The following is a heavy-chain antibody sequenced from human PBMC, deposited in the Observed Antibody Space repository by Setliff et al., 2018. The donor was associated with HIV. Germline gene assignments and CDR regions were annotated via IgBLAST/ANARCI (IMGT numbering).Heavy chain of an antibody. CDR3: ARSKTFYDFWGGYYTHGAFKI. V-gene: IGHV4-39*01. Sequence: LSLTCTVSSGSITSRTYYWGWIRQPPGKGLEWIGSIFYSGVTYYNPSLKSRVSISVDTSKNQFSLNLTSVTAADTAVYYCARSKTFYDFWGGYYTHGAFKIWGLGTMVTVSS. CDR2: IFYSGVT. J-gene: IGHJ3*02. CDR1: SGSITSRTYY. D-gene: IGHD3-3*01.